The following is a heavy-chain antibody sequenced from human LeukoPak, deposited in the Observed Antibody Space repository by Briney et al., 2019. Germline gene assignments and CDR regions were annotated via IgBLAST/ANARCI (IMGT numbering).Heavy chain of an antibody. CDR3: ARVGGMATNDY. J-gene: IGHJ4*02. Sequence: GASVKVSCKASGGTFSSYAISWVRQAPGQGLEWMGIINPSGGSTSYAQKFQGRVTMTRDTSTSTVYMELSSLRSEDTAVYYCARVGGMATNDYWGQGTLVTVSS. V-gene: IGHV1-46*01. D-gene: IGHD5-24*01. CDR1: GGTFSSYA. CDR2: INPSGGST.